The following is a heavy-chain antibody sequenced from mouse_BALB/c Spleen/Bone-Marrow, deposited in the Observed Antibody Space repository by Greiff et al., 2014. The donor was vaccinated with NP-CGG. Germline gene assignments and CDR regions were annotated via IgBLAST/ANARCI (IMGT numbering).Heavy chain of an antibody. CDR2: IDPANGNT. D-gene: IGHD4-1*01. J-gene: IGHJ3*01. CDR1: GFNIKDTY. CDR3: ARWDLGRAWFAY. V-gene: IGHV14-3*02. Sequence: VQLQQSGAELVKPGASVKLSCTASGFNIKDTYMHWVKQRPEQGLEWIGRIDPANGNTKYDPKFQGKATITADTSSNTAYLQRSSLTSEDTAVYYCARWDLGRAWFAYWGQGTLVTVSA.